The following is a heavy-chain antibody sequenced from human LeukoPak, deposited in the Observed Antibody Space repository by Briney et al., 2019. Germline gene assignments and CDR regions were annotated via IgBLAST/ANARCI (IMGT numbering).Heavy chain of an antibody. Sequence: GGSLRLSCAASGFTFSSYAMHWVRQAPGKGLEWVAVISYDGSNKYYADSVKGRFTISRDNSKNTLYLQMNSLRAEDTAVYYCARDRWSRGVPATSLDYWGQGTLVTVSS. CDR3: ARDRWSRGVPATSLDY. J-gene: IGHJ4*02. D-gene: IGHD2-2*01. V-gene: IGHV3-30-3*01. CDR2: ISYDGSNK. CDR1: GFTFSSYA.